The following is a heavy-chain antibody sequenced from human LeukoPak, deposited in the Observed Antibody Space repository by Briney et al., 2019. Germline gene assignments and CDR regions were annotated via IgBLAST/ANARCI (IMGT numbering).Heavy chain of an antibody. Sequence: SGTLSLTCAVSGGSISSSNWWSWVRQPPGKGLEWIGEIYHSGSTNYNPSLKSRVTISVDKSKNQFSLKLSSVTAADTAVYSCARGREFRGFGLRYYNGLALWGKGTTVTVSS. V-gene: IGHV4-4*02. CDR2: IYHSGST. CDR3: ARGREFRGFGLRYYNGLAL. D-gene: IGHD3-9*01. CDR1: GGSISSSNW. J-gene: IGHJ6*04.